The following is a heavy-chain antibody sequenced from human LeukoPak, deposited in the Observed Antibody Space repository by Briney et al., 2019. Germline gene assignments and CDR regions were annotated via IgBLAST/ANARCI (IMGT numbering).Heavy chain of an antibody. Sequence: GGSLRLSCAASGFTFSSYAMSWVRQAPGKGLEWLSAISGSGGSTYYADSVKGRFTNSRDNSKNTLYLQVNSLRAEDTAVYYCAKSLGSVVVTANDYWGQGTLVTVSS. J-gene: IGHJ4*02. CDR2: ISGSGGST. D-gene: IGHD2-21*02. CDR1: GFTFSSYA. CDR3: AKSLGSVVVTANDY. V-gene: IGHV3-23*01.